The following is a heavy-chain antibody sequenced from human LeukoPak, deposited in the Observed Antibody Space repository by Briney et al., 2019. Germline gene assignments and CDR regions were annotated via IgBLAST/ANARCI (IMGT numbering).Heavy chain of an antibody. CDR1: GGSISSYY. V-gene: IGHV4-59*08. CDR3: ARHPREASLKAPYDFWSGCYFDY. J-gene: IGHJ4*02. Sequence: SETLSLTCTVSGGSISSYYWSWIRQPPGKGLEWIGYIYYSGSTNYNPSLKSRVTISVDTSKNQFSLKLSSVTAADTAVYYCARHPREASLKAPYDFWSGCYFDYWGQGTLVTVSS. D-gene: IGHD3-3*01. CDR2: IYYSGST.